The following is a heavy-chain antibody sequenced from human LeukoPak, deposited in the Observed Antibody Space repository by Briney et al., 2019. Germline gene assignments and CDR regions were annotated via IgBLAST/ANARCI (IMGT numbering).Heavy chain of an antibody. CDR1: GGTFSSYA. CDR3: ASRPMGYCSSTSCSDAFDI. CDR2: IIPIFGTA. Sequence: SVKVSCKASGGTFSSYAISWVRQAPGQGLEWMGGIIPIFGTANYAQKFQGRVTITTDESTSTAYMELSSLRSEDTAVYYCASRPMGYCSSTSCSDAFDIWGQGTMVTVSS. J-gene: IGHJ3*02. D-gene: IGHD2-2*01. V-gene: IGHV1-69*05.